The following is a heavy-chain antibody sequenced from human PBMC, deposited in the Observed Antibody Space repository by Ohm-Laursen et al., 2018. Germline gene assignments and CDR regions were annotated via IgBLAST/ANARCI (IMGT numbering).Heavy chain of an antibody. J-gene: IGHJ4*02. D-gene: IGHD3-10*01. CDR1: GFTFSDYY. V-gene: IGHV3-11*01. CDR3: ARDSNYYGSGSYSYNFDS. Sequence: SLRLSCSASGFTFSDYYMTWIRQAPGKGLEWVSYISTSGNGRYYADFVKGRFTISRDNAKNSLYLQMDSLRVDDTAVYYCARDSNYYGSGSYSYNFDSWGQGTLVTVSS. CDR2: ISTSGNGR.